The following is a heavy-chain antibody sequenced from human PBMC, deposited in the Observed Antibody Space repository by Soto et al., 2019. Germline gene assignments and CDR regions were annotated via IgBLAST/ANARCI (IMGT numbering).Heavy chain of an antibody. Sequence: QVQLQESGPGLVKPSQTLSLNCNVSGGSISRGGYLWSWIRQHPGKGLEWIGFISYNVRTSYNPSLKSRVTISADTSKNQNSLEPNSVTAADTAVYYCARSDVVVITLDYWGQGTPVTVSS. D-gene: IGHD3-22*01. CDR2: ISYNVRT. CDR3: ARSDVVVITLDY. V-gene: IGHV4-31*03. J-gene: IGHJ4*02. CDR1: GGSISRGGYL.